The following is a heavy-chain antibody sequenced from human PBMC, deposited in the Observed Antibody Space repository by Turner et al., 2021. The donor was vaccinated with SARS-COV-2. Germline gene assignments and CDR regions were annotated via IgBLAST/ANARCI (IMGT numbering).Heavy chain of an antibody. CDR3: AREAGGGSSNDYPDY. CDR1: GGPISRSTYY. D-gene: IGHD5-12*01. CDR2: IYYTGST. V-gene: IGHV4-39*02. Sequence: PQLQGSGPGLVKPLGTLSPHCPVPGGPISRSTYYWGWIRQPPGKGLEWIGNIYYTGSTYYTPSLRSRVTMSVDTSKNQFSLKLTSVTAADTAVYYCAREAGGGSSNDYPDYWGQGTLVAVSS. J-gene: IGHJ4*02.